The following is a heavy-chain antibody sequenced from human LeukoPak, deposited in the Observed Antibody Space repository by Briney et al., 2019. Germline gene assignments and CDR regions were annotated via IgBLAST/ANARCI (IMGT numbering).Heavy chain of an antibody. CDR1: GGSISTYY. CDR2: IYYSGST. CDR3: ARGGGTGNWFDP. Sequence: SETLSLTCTVSGGSISTYYWGWIRQPPGKGLEWVGYIYYSGSTNYNPSLKSRVTISVDTSKNQFSLKLSSVTAADTAVYYCARGGGTGNWFDPWGQGTLVTVSS. J-gene: IGHJ5*02. D-gene: IGHD1-1*01. V-gene: IGHV4-59*01.